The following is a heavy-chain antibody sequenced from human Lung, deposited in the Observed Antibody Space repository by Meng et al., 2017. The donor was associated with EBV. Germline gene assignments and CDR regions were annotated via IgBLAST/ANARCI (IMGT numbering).Heavy chain of an antibody. V-gene: IGHV4-31*01. Sequence: QVPLPESAPGLSKPSQTLALTCTVSGGSISSGGYYWSWIRQHPGKGLEWIGYIYYSGSTYYNPSLKSLVTISVDTSKNQFSLKLSSVTAADTAVYYCARVVAGRYNWFDPWGQGTLVTVSS. D-gene: IGHD6-6*01. CDR1: GGSISSGGYY. J-gene: IGHJ5*02. CDR2: IYYSGST. CDR3: ARVVAGRYNWFDP.